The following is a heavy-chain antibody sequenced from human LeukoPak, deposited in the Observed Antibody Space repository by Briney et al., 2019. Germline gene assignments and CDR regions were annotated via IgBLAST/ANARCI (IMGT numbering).Heavy chain of an antibody. CDR1: GFTFSSYA. D-gene: IGHD3-10*01. J-gene: IGHJ6*03. Sequence: PGGSLRLSCAASGFTFSSYAMSWVRQAPGKGLEWASAIIGSNGKSYYADSVKGRFTISRDISKNTAYLQMNSLRAEDTAVYYCAPNRPGPGFYYYYMDVWGKGTTVTVSS. CDR3: APNRPGPGFYYYYMDV. CDR2: IIGSNGKS. V-gene: IGHV3-23*01.